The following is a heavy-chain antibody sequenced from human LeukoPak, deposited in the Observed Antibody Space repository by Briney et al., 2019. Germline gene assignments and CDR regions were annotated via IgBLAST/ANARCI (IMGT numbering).Heavy chain of an antibody. CDR3: AKDCVNRAMKGTFDI. J-gene: IGHJ3*02. CDR2: ISYDGSEI. D-gene: IGHD5-18*01. Sequence: GGSLRLSCAASGFTFSSFGMHWVRQAPGKGLEWVAVISYDGSEIYYADSAKGRFTISRDDSKNTVFLQMNRLRAEDTAIYYCAKDCVNRAMKGTFDIWGQGTMLIVSS. V-gene: IGHV3-33*02. CDR1: GFTFSSFG.